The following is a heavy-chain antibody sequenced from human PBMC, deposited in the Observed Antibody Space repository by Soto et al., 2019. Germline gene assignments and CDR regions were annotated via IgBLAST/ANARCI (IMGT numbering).Heavy chain of an antibody. CDR3: ARRIDYHYFVPY. V-gene: IGHV4-61*01. Sequence: SETLSLTCTVSGASVSSGSYYWSWIRQPPGKGLEWIGHIYYSGSTSYNPSLKSRVTMSVDTSKNQFSLKLTSVTAADTAVYFCARRIDYHYFVPYWGQGTLVTVSS. D-gene: IGHD3-22*01. J-gene: IGHJ4*02. CDR1: GASVSSGSYY. CDR2: IYYSGST.